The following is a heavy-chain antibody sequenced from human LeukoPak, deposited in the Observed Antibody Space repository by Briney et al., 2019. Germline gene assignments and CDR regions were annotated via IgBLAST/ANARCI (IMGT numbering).Heavy chain of an antibody. Sequence: GGSLRLSCVASGFTFDDYAMHWVRQAPGKGLEWVSGISWNSGSIGYADSVKGRFTISRDNAKNSLYLQMNSLRAEDTALYYCAKGIVVVTDGMDVWGQGTTVTVSS. CDR3: AKGIVVVTDGMDV. D-gene: IGHD2-21*02. CDR2: ISWNSGSI. CDR1: GFTFDDYA. V-gene: IGHV3-9*01. J-gene: IGHJ6*02.